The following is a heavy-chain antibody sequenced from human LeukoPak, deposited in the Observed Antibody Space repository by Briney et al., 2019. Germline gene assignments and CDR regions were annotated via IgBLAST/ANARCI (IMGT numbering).Heavy chain of an antibody. CDR3: ASDEAYRVRASPSYYYYYYLDV. Sequence: PGGSLRLSCAASGFTFSSYWMHWVRHAPGKGLVWVLRINSDGSSTIYADSVKGRFTISRDNAQNTLYLQMNSLRAEDTAVYYCASDEAYRVRASPSYYYYYYLDVWGKGTTVTVSS. V-gene: IGHV3-74*01. J-gene: IGHJ6*03. CDR2: INSDGSST. D-gene: IGHD5/OR15-5a*01. CDR1: GFTFSSYW.